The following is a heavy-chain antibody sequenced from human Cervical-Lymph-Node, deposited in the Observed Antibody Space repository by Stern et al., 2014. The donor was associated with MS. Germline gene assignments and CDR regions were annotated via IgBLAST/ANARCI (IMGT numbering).Heavy chain of an antibody. CDR3: ARSAWPKYGMDV. D-gene: IGHD6-6*01. CDR2: VHYSGGT. V-gene: IGHV4-59*08. Sequence: QLQLQESGPGLVKPSETLSLTCTVSGGSMISYFWSWFRQPPGKGLEWLGYVHYSGGTKYNPSLKSRVSISVGTSKQQGILNLSTVTAADTAVYYCARSAWPKYGMDVWGQGTTVTVSS. CDR1: GGSMISYF. J-gene: IGHJ6*02.